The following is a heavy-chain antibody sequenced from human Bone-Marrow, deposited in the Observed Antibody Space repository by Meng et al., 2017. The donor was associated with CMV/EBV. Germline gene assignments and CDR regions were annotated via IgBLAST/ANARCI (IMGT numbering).Heavy chain of an antibody. CDR2: IKLDGTHK. CDR1: GFPFSTYG. D-gene: IGHD1-14*01. J-gene: IGHJ4*02. V-gene: IGHV3-30*02. CDR3: AKDQRDGISYLDY. Sequence: GESLKISCTASGFPFSTYGMHWVRQAPGKGLEWVALIKLDGTHKYYADSAKGRFTTSRDNSKNTLYLQMNNLRGEDTAVYYSAKDQRDGISYLDYWGQGTLVTVSS.